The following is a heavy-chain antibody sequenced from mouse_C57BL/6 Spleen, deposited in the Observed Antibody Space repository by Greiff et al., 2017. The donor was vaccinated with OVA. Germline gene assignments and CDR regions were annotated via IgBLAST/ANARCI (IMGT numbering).Heavy chain of an antibody. CDR1: GFTFSDFY. J-gene: IGHJ4*01. V-gene: IGHV7-1*01. CDR3: AREANWEGYAMDY. D-gene: IGHD4-1*01. CDR2: SRNKANDYTT. Sequence: KLVESGGGLVQSGRSLRLSCATSGFTFSDFYMEWVRQAPGKGLEWIAASRNKANDYTTEYSASVKGRFIVSRDTSQSILYLQMNALRAEDTAIYYCAREANWEGYAMDYWGQGTSVTVSS.